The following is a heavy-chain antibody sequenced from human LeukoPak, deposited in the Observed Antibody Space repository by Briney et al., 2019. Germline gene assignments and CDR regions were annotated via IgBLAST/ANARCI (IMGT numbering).Heavy chain of an antibody. D-gene: IGHD5-12*01. CDR1: GGSISTYY. CDR3: ARDGYSGSDAL. CDR2: IYHSGST. V-gene: IGHV4-59*01. Sequence: SETLSLTCTVSGGSISTYYWSWIRQPPGKGLEWIGYIYHSGSTNYNPSLKSRATISVDTSQNQFYLKLSSVTAADTAVYYCARDGYSGSDALWGQGTLVTVSS. J-gene: IGHJ4*02.